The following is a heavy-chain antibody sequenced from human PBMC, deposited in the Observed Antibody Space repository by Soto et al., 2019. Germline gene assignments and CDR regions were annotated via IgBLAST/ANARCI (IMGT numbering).Heavy chain of an antibody. CDR1: GYTFTTYP. CDR2: INAGNGNT. Sequence: QVQLVQSGAEVKKPGASVKVSCKASGYTFTTYPMHWVRQAPGQRLEWMGWINAGNGNTKYSQKFKGRVTITRDTYASNAYMELSSLRSEDTAVYYCARDLDSGNPYDYNGMDVWGQGTTVTVSS. D-gene: IGHD1-1*01. V-gene: IGHV1-3*01. J-gene: IGHJ6*02. CDR3: ARDLDSGNPYDYNGMDV.